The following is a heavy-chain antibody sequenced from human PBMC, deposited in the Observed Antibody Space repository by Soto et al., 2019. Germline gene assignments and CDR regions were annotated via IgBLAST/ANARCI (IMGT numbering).Heavy chain of an antibody. CDR1: GFTFNNYA. CDR2: ISGSGADT. V-gene: IGHV3-23*01. D-gene: IGHD4-17*01. Sequence: GGSQRLSCAASGFTFNNYAMSWVRQAPGKGLQCVSAISGSGADTYYADSVKGRFTISRDNSKNTLYLQMNSLRAEDTAVYYCAKDPSVSTAYYFDCWGQGALVTVSS. CDR3: AKDPSVSTAYYFDC. J-gene: IGHJ4*02.